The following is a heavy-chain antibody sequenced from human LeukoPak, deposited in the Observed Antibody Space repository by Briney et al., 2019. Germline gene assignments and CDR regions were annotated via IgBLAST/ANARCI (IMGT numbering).Heavy chain of an antibody. CDR2: IYYSGST. CDR1: GGSISSYY. D-gene: IGHD6-13*01. CDR3: ARSSSWYPQY. J-gene: IGHJ4*02. Sequence: SETLSLTCTVSGGSISSYYWSWIRQPPGKGLEWIGYIYYSGSTNYNPSLESRVTISVDTSKNQFSLKLSSVTAADTAVYYCARSSSWYPQYWGQGTLVTVSS. V-gene: IGHV4-59*01.